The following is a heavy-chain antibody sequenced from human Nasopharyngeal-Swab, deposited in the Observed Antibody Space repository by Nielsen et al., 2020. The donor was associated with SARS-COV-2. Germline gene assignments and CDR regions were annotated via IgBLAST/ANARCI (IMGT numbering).Heavy chain of an antibody. V-gene: IGHV4-59*01. J-gene: IGHJ6*03. CDR3: ARGYCSGGSCYRYYYYYMDV. Sequence: RQAPGKRLEWIGYIYYSGSTKYNPSLKSRVTISVDTSKNQFSLKLSSVTAADTAVYYCARGYCSGGSCYRYYYYYMDVWGKGTTVTVSS. D-gene: IGHD2-15*01. CDR2: IYYSGST.